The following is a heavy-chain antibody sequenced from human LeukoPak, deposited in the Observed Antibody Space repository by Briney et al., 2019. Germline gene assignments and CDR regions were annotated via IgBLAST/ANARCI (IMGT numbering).Heavy chain of an antibody. CDR3: ARDPSRGLYYFDH. J-gene: IGHJ4*02. CDR1: GFTFSNSV. CDR2: ISESGDNT. D-gene: IGHD3/OR15-3a*01. V-gene: IGHV3-23*01. Sequence: GGSLRLSCAASGFTFSNSVMSWVRQAPGQGLEWVSSISESGDNTYYADAVKGRFTVSRDNSKNTLYLQMNSLRAEDTAVYYCARDPSRGLYYFDHWGQGTLVTVSS.